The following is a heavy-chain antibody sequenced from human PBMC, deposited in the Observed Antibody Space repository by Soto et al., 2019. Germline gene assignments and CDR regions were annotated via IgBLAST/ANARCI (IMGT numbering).Heavy chain of an antibody. CDR2: ISYDGSNK. J-gene: IGHJ6*02. V-gene: IGHV3-30*03. D-gene: IGHD3-10*01. CDR3: ATMVRGASPYYYYGMDV. Sequence: VQLVESGGGVVQPGRSLRLSCAASGFTFSSYGMHWVRQAPGKGLEWVAVISYDGSNKYYADSVKGRFTISRDNSKNTLYLQMNSLRAEDTAVYYCATMVRGASPYYYYGMDVWGQGTTVTVSS. CDR1: GFTFSSYG.